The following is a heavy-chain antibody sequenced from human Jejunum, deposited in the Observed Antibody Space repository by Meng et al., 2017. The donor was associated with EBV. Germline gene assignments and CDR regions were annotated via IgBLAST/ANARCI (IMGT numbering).Heavy chain of an antibody. CDR2: IYWDENK. D-gene: IGHD4-17*01. CDR1: GFSLSTSGVG. J-gene: IGHJ4*02. Sequence: QITLKESGPTLVKPTXNLTLTCTVSGFSLSTSGVGVGWIRPPPGKALEWLAHIYWDENKRYSTSLRSRLSIMKDTSKSQVVLTMTNMDPVDTATYYCARRYGDYVRYFDSWGQGILVTVSS. V-gene: IGHV2-5*02. CDR3: ARRYGDYVRYFDS.